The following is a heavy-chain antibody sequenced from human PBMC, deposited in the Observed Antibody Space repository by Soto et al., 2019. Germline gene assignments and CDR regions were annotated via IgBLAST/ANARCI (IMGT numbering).Heavy chain of an antibody. Sequence: PGGSLRLSCAASGFTFSSYAMHWVRQAPGKGLEWVAVISYDGSNKYYADSVKGRFTISRDNSKNTLYLQMNSLRAEDTAVYYCARNGLTGYYTGDAFDIWGQGTMVTVSS. CDR1: GFTFSSYA. V-gene: IGHV3-30-3*01. CDR2: ISYDGSNK. D-gene: IGHD3-9*01. J-gene: IGHJ3*02. CDR3: ARNGLTGYYTGDAFDI.